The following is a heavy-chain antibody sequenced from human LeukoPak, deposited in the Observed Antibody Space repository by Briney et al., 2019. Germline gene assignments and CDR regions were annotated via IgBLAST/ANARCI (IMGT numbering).Heavy chain of an antibody. CDR1: GFTVSSNY. CDR2: IDSGFST. CDR3: ASGTYSGWSDY. D-gene: IGHD6-19*01. V-gene: IGHV3-66*01. Sequence: GGSLRLSCEASGFTVSSNYMSWVRQAPGKGLEWVSVIDSGFSTYYADSVKGRFTISRDNSKSTLYLQMSSVRAEDTAVYYCASGTYSGWSDYWGQGTLVTVSS. J-gene: IGHJ4*02.